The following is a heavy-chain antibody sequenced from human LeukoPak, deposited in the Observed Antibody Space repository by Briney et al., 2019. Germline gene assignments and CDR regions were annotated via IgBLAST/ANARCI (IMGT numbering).Heavy chain of an antibody. V-gene: IGHV1-18*01. CDR3: ARGHYYDSSGYYLYLYYFDY. D-gene: IGHD3-22*01. J-gene: IGHJ4*02. Sequence: EASVKVSCKASGYTFTSYGISWVRQAPGQGLEWMGWISAYNGNTNYAQKLQGRVTMTTDTSTSTAYMELRSLRSADTAVYYCARGHYYDSSGYYLYLYYFDYWGQGTLVTVSS. CDR2: ISAYNGNT. CDR1: GYTFTSYG.